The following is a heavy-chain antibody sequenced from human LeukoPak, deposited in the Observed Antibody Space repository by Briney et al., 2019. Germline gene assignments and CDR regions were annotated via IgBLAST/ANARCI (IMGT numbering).Heavy chain of an antibody. Sequence: GESLKISCKGSGYSFTSYWIGWVRQMPGKGLEWMGIIYPGDSDTRYSPSFQGQVTISADKSISTAYLQWSSLKASDTAMCYCARTIAAAGTRNWFDPWGQGTLVTVSS. CDR1: GYSFTSYW. CDR3: ARTIAAAGTRNWFDP. J-gene: IGHJ5*02. CDR2: IYPGDSDT. D-gene: IGHD6-13*01. V-gene: IGHV5-51*01.